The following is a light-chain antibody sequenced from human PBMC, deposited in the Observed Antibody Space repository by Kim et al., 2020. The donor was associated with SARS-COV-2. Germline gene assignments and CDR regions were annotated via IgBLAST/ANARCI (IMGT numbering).Light chain of an antibody. CDR1: RLRSYY. Sequence: VALGKTVRIKAQGDRLRSYYATWYQEEPGQAPILVIYGKNNRPSGIPDRFSGSSSGNTASLTITGTQEGDEADYYCNSRDSNDNVVVGGGTKLTVL. CDR3: NSRDSNDNVV. V-gene: IGLV3-19*01. J-gene: IGLJ2*01. CDR2: GKN.